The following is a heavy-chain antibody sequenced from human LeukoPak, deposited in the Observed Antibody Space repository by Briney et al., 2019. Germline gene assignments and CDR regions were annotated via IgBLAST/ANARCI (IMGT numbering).Heavy chain of an antibody. Sequence: SETLSLTCAVYGGSFSGYYWSWIRQPPGKGLEWIGEINHSGSTNYNPSLKSRVTISVDTSKNQFSLKLSSVTAADTAVYYCARDFAGDGYNLSGYWGQGTLVTISS. D-gene: IGHD5-24*01. CDR2: INHSGST. CDR3: ARDFAGDGYNLSGY. CDR1: GGSFSGYY. V-gene: IGHV4-34*01. J-gene: IGHJ4*02.